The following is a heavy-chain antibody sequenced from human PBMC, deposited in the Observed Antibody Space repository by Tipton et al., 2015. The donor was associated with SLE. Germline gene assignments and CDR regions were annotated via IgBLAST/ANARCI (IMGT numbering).Heavy chain of an antibody. Sequence: LRLSCSVYGGSMGTYYWSWIRQSSERGLEWIGHIYYGGTTNYNPSLESRVIMSVDTSSNQIFLTVESVTAADTGIYYCAGAATGTNYYMDVWGKGTTVTVSS. CDR2: IYYGGTT. D-gene: IGHD4-17*01. J-gene: IGHJ6*03. CDR1: GGSMGTYY. CDR3: AGAATGTNYYMDV. V-gene: IGHV4-59*01.